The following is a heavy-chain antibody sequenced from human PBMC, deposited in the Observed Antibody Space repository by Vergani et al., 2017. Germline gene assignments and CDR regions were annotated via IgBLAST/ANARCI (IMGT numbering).Heavy chain of an antibody. V-gene: IGHV1-69*13. CDR3: ARDLATRTGKRYYDGYMDV. CDR2: IIPIFGTA. D-gene: IGHD1-1*01. CDR1: GGTFSRYA. J-gene: IGHJ6*03. Sequence: QVQLVQSGAEVKKPGSSVKVSCKASGGTFSRYAISWVRQAPGQGLEWMGGIIPIFGTANYAQKFQGRVTITADEATSTAYMELSSLRSEDTAVHYCARDLATRTGKRYYDGYMDVWGKGTTVTVSS.